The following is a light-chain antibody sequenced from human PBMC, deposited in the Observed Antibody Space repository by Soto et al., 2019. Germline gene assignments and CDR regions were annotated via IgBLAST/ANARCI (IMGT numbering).Light chain of an antibody. V-gene: IGKV1-5*01. CDR3: QQYHSFSRT. J-gene: IGKJ1*01. CDR2: DAS. Sequence: DIQMTQSPSTLSASIGDRVTITCRASQSISSWLAWYQQNPGKAPKLPIYDASTLESGVPSRFSGSGSGTEFTLTISSLQPDDFATYYCQQYHSFSRTFGQGTKVDIK. CDR1: QSISSW.